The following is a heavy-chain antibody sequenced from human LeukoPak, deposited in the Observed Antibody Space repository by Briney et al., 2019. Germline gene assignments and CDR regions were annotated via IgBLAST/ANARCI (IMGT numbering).Heavy chain of an antibody. Sequence: ASVKVSCKASGYTFTSYGISWVRQAPGQGLEWMGWISAYNGNTNYAQKLQGRVTMTTDTSTSTAYMELRSLRSDDTAVYYCAREGESGNRFSSSWYGVDYWGQGTLVTVSS. CDR2: ISAYNGNT. V-gene: IGHV1-18*01. D-gene: IGHD6-13*01. CDR1: GYTFTSYG. J-gene: IGHJ4*02. CDR3: AREGESGNRFSSSWYGVDY.